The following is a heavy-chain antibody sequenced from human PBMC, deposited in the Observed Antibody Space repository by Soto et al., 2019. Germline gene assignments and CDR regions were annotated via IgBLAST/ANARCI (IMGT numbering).Heavy chain of an antibody. V-gene: IGHV4-31*03. Sequence: KPSETLSLTCTVSGGSISSGGYYWSWIRQHPGKGLEWIGYIYYSGSTYYNPSLKSRVTISVDTSKNQFSLKLSSVTAADTAVYYCARGAPPGWGGSSWYWDYWGQGTLVTVSS. CDR2: IYYSGST. CDR1: GGSISSGGYY. J-gene: IGHJ4*02. CDR3: ARGAPPGWGGSSWYWDY. D-gene: IGHD6-13*01.